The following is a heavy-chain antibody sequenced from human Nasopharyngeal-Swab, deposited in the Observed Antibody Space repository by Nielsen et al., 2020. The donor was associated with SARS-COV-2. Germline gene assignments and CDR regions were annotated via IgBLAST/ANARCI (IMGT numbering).Heavy chain of an antibody. CDR3: ARGPWKQWLVLLVASPFDY. J-gene: IGHJ4*02. V-gene: IGHV3-30*03. D-gene: IGHD6-19*01. CDR1: RFTFSSYG. Sequence: GGSLRLSCAASRFTFSSYGMHWVRQAPGKGLEWVAVISYDGSNKYYADSVKGRFTTSRDNSKNTLYLQMNSLRAEDTAVYYCARGPWKQWLVLLVASPFDYWGQGTLVTVSS. CDR2: ISYDGSNK.